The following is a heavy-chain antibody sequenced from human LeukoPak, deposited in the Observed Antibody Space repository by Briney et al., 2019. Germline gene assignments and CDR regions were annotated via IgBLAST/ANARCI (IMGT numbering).Heavy chain of an antibody. CDR1: GFSFNNAW. V-gene: IGHV3-15*01. CDR3: ILAAAGPAY. CDR2: IRGKTDGETT. J-gene: IGHJ4*02. D-gene: IGHD6-13*01. Sequence: GGSLRLSCAASGFSFNNAWMTWVRQAPGKGLEWVGRIRGKTDGETTDYAAPVQGRFTISRDDSKDTLYLQMNSLKTEDTAVYYCILAAAGPAYWGQGTLVTVSS.